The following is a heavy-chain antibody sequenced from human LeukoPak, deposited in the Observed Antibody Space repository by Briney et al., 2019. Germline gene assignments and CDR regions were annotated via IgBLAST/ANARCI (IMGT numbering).Heavy chain of an antibody. CDR1: GFTFSSYG. J-gene: IGHJ4*02. V-gene: IGHV3-30*18. CDR2: ISYDGSNK. Sequence: GRSLRLSCAASGFTFSSYGMHWVRQAPGKGLEWVAVISYDGSNKYYADSVKGRFTISRDNSKNTLYLQMNSLRAEDTAVYYCAKGSSIVATILGYWGRGTLVTVSS. CDR3: AKGSSIVATILGY. D-gene: IGHD5-12*01.